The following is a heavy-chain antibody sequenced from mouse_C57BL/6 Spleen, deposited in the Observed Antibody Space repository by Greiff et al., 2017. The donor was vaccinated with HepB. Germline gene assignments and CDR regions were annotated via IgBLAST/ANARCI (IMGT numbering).Heavy chain of an antibody. CDR3: ARGDYGISGAMDN. D-gene: IGHD1-1*01. Sequence: QVQLQQPGAELVMPGASVKLSCKASGYTFTSYWMHWVKQRPGQGLEWIGEIDPSDSYTNYNQKFKGKSTLTVDKSSSTAYMQLSSLTSEDSAVYYCARGDYGISGAMDNWGQGNSVTASS. CDR1: GYTFTSYW. V-gene: IGHV1-69*01. J-gene: IGHJ4*01. CDR2: IDPSDSYT.